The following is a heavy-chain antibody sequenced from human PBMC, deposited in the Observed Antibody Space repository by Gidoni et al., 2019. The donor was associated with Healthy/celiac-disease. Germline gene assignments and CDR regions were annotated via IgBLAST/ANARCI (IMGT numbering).Heavy chain of an antibody. CDR3: AKDGTYCSGGSCPKNYYGMDV. Sequence: QVQLVESGGGVVQPGRSLRLSCAASGFTFSSYGMHWVRQAPGKGLEWVAVISYDGSNKYYADSVKGRFTISRDNSKSTLYLQMNSLRAEDTAVYYCAKDGTYCSGGSCPKNYYGMDVWGQGTTVTVSS. D-gene: IGHD2-15*01. CDR2: ISYDGSNK. CDR1: GFTFSSYG. J-gene: IGHJ6*02. V-gene: IGHV3-30*18.